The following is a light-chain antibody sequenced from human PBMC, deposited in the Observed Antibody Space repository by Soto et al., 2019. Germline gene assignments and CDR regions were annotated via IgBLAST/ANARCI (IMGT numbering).Light chain of an antibody. V-gene: IGLV2-14*03. CDR1: SSDVGAYNF. CDR2: DVN. J-gene: IGLJ1*01. Sequence: QSALTQPASVSGSPGQSIAVSCTGTSSDVGAYNFVSWYQHHPGKAPKLIIYDVNNRPSGVSDRFSGSKSGNTASLTISGLQAEDEADYYCTSSTSSFTYVFGVGTKVTVL. CDR3: TSSTSSFTYV.